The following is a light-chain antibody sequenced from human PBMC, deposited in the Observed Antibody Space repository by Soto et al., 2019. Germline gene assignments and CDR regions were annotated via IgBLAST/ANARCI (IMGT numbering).Light chain of an antibody. Sequence: QSALTQPASVSGSPGQSITISCTGTSSDVGGYNYVSWYQHHPGKVPKLLIYEVSNRPSGVSNRFSGSKSGNTASLTISGLQAEDEADYYCSSYTSSTTVVFGGGTQLTVL. V-gene: IGLV2-14*01. CDR1: SSDVGGYNY. CDR3: SSYTSSTTVV. CDR2: EVS. J-gene: IGLJ2*01.